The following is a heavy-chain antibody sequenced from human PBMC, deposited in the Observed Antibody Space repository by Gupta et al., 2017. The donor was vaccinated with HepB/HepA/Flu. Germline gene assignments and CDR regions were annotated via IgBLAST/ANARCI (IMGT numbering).Heavy chain of an antibody. D-gene: IGHD6-19*01. CDR1: GFTFNDYW. Sequence: EVQLVESGGGLVQPGGSLRLSCAASGFTFNDYWMSWVRQAPGKGLEWLTNMNQDGSATYYIDAVKGRFTISRDNAKSSLYLQMNNLRAEDTAVYFCARAGYSSGYDYWGQGTLVTVSS. CDR2: MNQDGSAT. CDR3: ARAGYSSGYDY. J-gene: IGHJ4*02. V-gene: IGHV3-7*01.